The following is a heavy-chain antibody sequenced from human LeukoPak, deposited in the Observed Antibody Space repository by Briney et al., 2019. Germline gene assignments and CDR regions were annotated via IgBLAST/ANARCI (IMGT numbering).Heavy chain of an antibody. J-gene: IGHJ4*02. CDR1: GASLTIYY. Sequence: SETLSLTCSVSGASLTIYYWNWIRQPAGKGLEWIGRYASGTTTHNPSLKSQFTMSIDTSKNQVSLKLTSVTAADTAVYYCATGDHSFDNWGQGTLVAVTP. D-gene: IGHD7-27*01. V-gene: IGHV4-4*07. CDR2: YASGTT. CDR3: ATGDHSFDN.